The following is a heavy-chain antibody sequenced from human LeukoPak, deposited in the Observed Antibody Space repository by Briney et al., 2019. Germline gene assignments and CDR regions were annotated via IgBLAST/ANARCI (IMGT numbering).Heavy chain of an antibody. Sequence: GGSLRLSCAASGFNFNSYWMSWVRRATGKGLECVANIKQDGSEIYFVDSVKGRFTISRDNAKSSLYLQMNSLRGEDTAVYYCARARYGSGGHFFDFWGQGALVTVSS. CDR2: IKQDGSEI. V-gene: IGHV3-7*04. J-gene: IGHJ4*02. CDR3: ARARYGSGGHFFDF. CDR1: GFNFNSYW. D-gene: IGHD3-10*01.